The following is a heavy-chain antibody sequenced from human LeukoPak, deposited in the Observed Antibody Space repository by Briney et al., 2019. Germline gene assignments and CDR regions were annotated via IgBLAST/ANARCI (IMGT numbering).Heavy chain of an antibody. CDR1: GFTFSSYS. V-gene: IGHV3-21*01. J-gene: IGHJ4*02. CDR3: ARGRSGSPDYFDY. Sequence: PGGSLRLSCAASGFTFSSYSMNWVRQAPGKGLEWVSSIGSSSSYIYYADSVKGRFTISRDNAKNSLYLQMNSLRAEDTAVYYCARGRSGSPDYFDYWGQGTLVTVSS. CDR2: IGSSSSYI. D-gene: IGHD1-26*01.